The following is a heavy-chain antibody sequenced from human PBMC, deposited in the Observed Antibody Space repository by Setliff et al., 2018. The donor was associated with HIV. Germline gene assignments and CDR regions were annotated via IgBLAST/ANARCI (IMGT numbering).Heavy chain of an antibody. Sequence: SETLSLTCTVSGDSISYYYWNWIRQPPGKGLEWIGYIYYTGSTNYNPSLKSRVTISVDTSKNQFSLKLSSVTAADTAVYYCARAIGDASGGGLDVWGPGTTVTVSS. CDR1: GDSISYYY. CDR2: IYYTGST. V-gene: IGHV4-59*01. D-gene: IGHD2-15*01. CDR3: ARAIGDASGGGLDV. J-gene: IGHJ6*02.